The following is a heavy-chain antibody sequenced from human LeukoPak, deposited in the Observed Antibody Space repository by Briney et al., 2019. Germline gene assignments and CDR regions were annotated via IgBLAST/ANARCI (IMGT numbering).Heavy chain of an antibody. V-gene: IGHV3-15*01. CDR2: IKYDGTT. Sequence: GGSLRLSCATSGFSFSDAWLSWVRQAPGKGLEWVGRIKYDGTTGYAAPVKGRFTISRDVSKATLYLQMNSLKTEDTAIYYCTTVSHFYLGGQGTLVTVSS. D-gene: IGHD2/OR15-2a*01. J-gene: IGHJ4*02. CDR3: TTVSHFYL. CDR1: GFSFSDAW.